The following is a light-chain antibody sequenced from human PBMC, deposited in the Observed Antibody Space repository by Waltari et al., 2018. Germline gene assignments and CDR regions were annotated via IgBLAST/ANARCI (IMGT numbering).Light chain of an antibody. CDR3: HSRDTISTRV. V-gene: IGLV3-19*01. J-gene: IGLJ3*02. CDR1: SLRRDS. Sequence: SSELTTHPAVSVDLGQTVRITCQGNSLRRDSASWYQQRPGQAPRLVLYGQDNRPSGIPDRFSGSTSGDTASLTITGAQAEDEADYYCHSRDTISTRVFGGGTRLTV. CDR2: GQD.